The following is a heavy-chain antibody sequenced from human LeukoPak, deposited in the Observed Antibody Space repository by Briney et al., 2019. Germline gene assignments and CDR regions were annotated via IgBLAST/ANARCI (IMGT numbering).Heavy chain of an antibody. CDR2: IYGSGST. J-gene: IGHJ5*02. D-gene: IGHD6-19*01. CDR3: ARNVGWYTHDT. Sequence: SETLSLTCTVSGDSLSSHYWSWIRQPPGKGLEWIGCIYGSGSTHYGPSLRSRVTISEDTSKNQFSLKLTSVTAADTAVYYCARNVGWYTHDTWGQGTLVTVSS. CDR1: GDSLSSHY. V-gene: IGHV4-59*08.